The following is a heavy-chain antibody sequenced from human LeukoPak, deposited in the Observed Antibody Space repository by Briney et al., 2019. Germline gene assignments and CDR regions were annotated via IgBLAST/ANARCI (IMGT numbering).Heavy chain of an antibody. V-gene: IGHV4-59*01. D-gene: IGHD6-19*01. CDR3: ARGLVLGY. CDR2: IYYSGST. J-gene: IGHJ4*02. CDR1: GGSISSYY. Sequence: SETLSLTCTVSGGSISSYYWSWIRQPPGKGLEWIGYIYYSGSTNYNPSLKSRVTISVDTSKNQFSLKLSSVTAADTAVYYCARGLVLGYWGQGTLVTVSS.